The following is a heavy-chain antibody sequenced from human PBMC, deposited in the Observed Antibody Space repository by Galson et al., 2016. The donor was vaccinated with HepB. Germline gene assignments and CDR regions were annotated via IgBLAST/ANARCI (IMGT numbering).Heavy chain of an antibody. CDR2: ISYDGNNK. CDR1: GFTLSSHA. J-gene: IGHJ3*01. Sequence: SLRLSCAASGFTLSSHAMHWVRQAPGKGLEWVAGISYDGNNKYEGDSVKGRFTMSRDNSKNTVHLQMNSLRAEDTAVYYCARDVGDWSGYYLVFAFDVWGRGTMVTVSS. V-gene: IGHV3-30*04. D-gene: IGHD3-3*01. CDR3: ARDVGDWSGYYLVFAFDV.